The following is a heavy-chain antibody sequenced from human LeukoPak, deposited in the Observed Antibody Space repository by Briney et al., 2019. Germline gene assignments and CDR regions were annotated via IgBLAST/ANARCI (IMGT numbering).Heavy chain of an antibody. CDR2: ISAYNGNT. D-gene: IGHD2-15*01. J-gene: IGHJ6*02. V-gene: IGHV1-18*01. CDR3: ARHRMNSAWWPYRVGYGMDV. Sequence: ASVKVSCKASGYTFTSYGISWVRQAPGQGLEWMGWISAYNGNTNYAQKLQGRVTMTTDTSTSTAYMELRSLRSDDTAVYYCARHRMNSAWWPYRVGYGMDVWGQGTTVTVSS. CDR1: GYTFTSYG.